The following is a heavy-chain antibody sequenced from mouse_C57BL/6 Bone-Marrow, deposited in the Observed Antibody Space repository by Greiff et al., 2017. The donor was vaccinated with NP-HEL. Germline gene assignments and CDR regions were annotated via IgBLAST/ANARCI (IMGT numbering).Heavy chain of an antibody. CDR3: ARGGY. Sequence: VKLQESGAELVKPGASVKISCKASGYALCSYWMNWVKQRPGKGLERIGQIYPGDGDTNYNGKFNVKATLTADKSSSTAYMQRSSLASEDSAIYFCARGGYWGQGTTLTVSS. CDR1: GYALCSYW. V-gene: IGHV1-80*01. J-gene: IGHJ2*01. CDR2: IYPGDGDT.